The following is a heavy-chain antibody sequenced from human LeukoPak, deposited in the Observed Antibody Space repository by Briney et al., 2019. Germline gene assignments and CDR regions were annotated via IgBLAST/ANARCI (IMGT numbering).Heavy chain of an antibody. Sequence: GGSLRLSCGESGFSFSSDGMHWGSRAPAGERVGRVVIRYDGSNTYYAESVKGRFTISRDNSKNTLYLQMNSLRAEDTAVYYCAKRGSGSYSYYMDVWGKGTTVTISS. D-gene: IGHD3-10*01. J-gene: IGHJ6*03. V-gene: IGHV3-30*02. CDR3: AKRGSGSYSYYMDV. CDR2: IRYDGSNT. CDR1: GFSFSSDG.